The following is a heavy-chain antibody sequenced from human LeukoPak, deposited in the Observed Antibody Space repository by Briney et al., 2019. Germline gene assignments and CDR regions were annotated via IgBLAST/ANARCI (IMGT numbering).Heavy chain of an antibody. CDR3: TSPAYDYVWGSSDY. D-gene: IGHD3-16*01. CDR1: GFTFGDYA. Sequence: GRSLRLSCTASGFTFGDYAMSWVRQAPGKGLGWVGFIRSKADSGTTEYAASVKGRFTISRDESKSIAYLQMNSLKTEDTAVYYCTSPAYDYVWGSSDYWGEGTLVTVSS. J-gene: IGHJ4*02. V-gene: IGHV3-49*04. CDR2: IRSKADSGTT.